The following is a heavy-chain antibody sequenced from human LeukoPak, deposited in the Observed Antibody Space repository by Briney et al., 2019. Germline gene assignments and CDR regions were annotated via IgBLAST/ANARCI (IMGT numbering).Heavy chain of an antibody. V-gene: IGHV1-2*02. J-gene: IGHJ4*02. D-gene: IGHD3-22*01. Sequence: ASVKVSCKASGYTFTGVYIHWVRQAPGQGLEWMAWINPQSGATNYAQKFRGRVTMTRAVSISTAYMEVTSLTFDDTAVYYCARGGDDSGLYFAYWGQGTLVTVSS. CDR3: ARGGDDSGLYFAY. CDR2: INPQSGAT. CDR1: GYTFTGVY.